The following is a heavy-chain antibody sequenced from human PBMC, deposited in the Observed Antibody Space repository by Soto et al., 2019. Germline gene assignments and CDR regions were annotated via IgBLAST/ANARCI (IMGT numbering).Heavy chain of an antibody. CDR3: ARGAPYYDFWSGSYYFDY. J-gene: IGHJ4*02. D-gene: IGHD3-3*01. V-gene: IGHV4-30-4*01. Sequence: SETLSLTCTVSGGSISSVVYYWSWIRQPPGKGLEWIGYIYYGGSTYYNPSLKSRVTISVDTSKNQFSLKLRSVTAADTAVYYCARGAPYYDFWSGSYYFDYWGQGTLVTVSS. CDR2: IYYGGST. CDR1: GGSISSVVYY.